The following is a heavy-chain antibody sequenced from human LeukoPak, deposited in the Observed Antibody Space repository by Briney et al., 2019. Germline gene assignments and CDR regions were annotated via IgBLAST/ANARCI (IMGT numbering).Heavy chain of an antibody. V-gene: IGHV3-21*01. J-gene: IGHJ4*02. CDR1: GFTFSSYS. CDR3: AREDGSGSPYDY. Sequence: GGSLRLSCAASGFTFSSYSMNWVRQAPGKGLEWVSPISSSSYIYYADSVKGRFTISRDNAKNSLYLQMNSLRAEDTAVYYCAREDGSGSPYDYWGQGTLVTVSS. D-gene: IGHD3-10*01. CDR2: ISSSSYI.